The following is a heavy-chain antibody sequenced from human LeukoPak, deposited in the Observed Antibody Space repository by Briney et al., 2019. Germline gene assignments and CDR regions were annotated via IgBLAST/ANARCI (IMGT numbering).Heavy chain of an antibody. CDR3: AKGAGGYCSGGSCFHFDY. Sequence: GSSLRLSCAASGFTFSSYAMSWVRQAPGKGLEWVSAISGSGGSTYYADSVKGRFTISRDNSKNTLYLQMNSLRAEDTAVYYCAKGAGGYCSGGSCFHFDYWGQGTLVTVSS. D-gene: IGHD2-15*01. CDR1: GFTFSSYA. CDR2: ISGSGGST. J-gene: IGHJ4*02. V-gene: IGHV3-23*01.